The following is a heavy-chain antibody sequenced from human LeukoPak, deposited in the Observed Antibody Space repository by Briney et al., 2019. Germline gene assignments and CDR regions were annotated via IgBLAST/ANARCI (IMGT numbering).Heavy chain of an antibody. CDR1: GFTFSSYS. CDR3: ARQWLVTGGNDC. CDR2: ISSSSRYI. Sequence: GGSLRLSCAASGFTFSSYSMNWVRQAPGNGLEWVSSISSSSRYIYYADSVKGRFTISRDNAKNSLYLQMNSLRAEDTAVYYCARQWLVTGGNDCWGQGTLVTVSS. J-gene: IGHJ4*02. V-gene: IGHV3-21*01. D-gene: IGHD6-19*01.